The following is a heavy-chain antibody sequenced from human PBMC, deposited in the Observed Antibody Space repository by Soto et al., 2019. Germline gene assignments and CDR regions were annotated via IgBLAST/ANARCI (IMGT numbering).Heavy chain of an antibody. V-gene: IGHV1-69*12. CDR2: IIPMFGTA. CDR3: ARSRANYYDSRGYYYSTFDY. Sequence: QVQLVQSGAEVKKPGSSVKVSCKTSGGTFSSYAISWVRQAPGQGLEWMGGIIPMFGTANYAQKFQGRVTITADEATSTAYMELSSLRSEDTAVDYCARSRANYYDSRGYYYSTFDYLGQVTLVTVSS. CDR1: GGTFSSYA. D-gene: IGHD3-22*01. J-gene: IGHJ4*02.